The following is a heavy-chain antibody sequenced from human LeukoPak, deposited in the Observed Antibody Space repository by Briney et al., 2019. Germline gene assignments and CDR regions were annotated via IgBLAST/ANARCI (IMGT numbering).Heavy chain of an antibody. CDR2: INPNSGGT. V-gene: IGHV1-2*06. CDR3: ARDPPSGWLQRD. Sequence: ASVKVSCKASGYTFTGYYMHWVRQAPGQGLEWMGRINPNSGGTNYAQKFQGRVTMTRDTSISTAYMGLSRLGSDDTAVYYCARDPPSGWLQRDWGQGTLVTVSS. D-gene: IGHD5-24*01. J-gene: IGHJ4*02. CDR1: GYTFTGYY.